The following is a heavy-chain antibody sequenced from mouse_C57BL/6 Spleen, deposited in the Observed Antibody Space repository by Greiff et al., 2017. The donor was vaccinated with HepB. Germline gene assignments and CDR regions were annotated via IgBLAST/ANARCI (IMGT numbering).Heavy chain of an antibody. CDR3: AREHSNYVYAMDY. J-gene: IGHJ4*01. CDR2: INYDGSST. CDR1: GFTFSDYY. V-gene: IGHV5-16*01. Sequence: EVNLVESEGGLVQPGSSMKLSCTASGFTFSDYYMAWVRQVPEKGLEWVANINYDGSSTYYLDSLKSRFIISRDNAKNILYLQMSSLKSEDTATYYCAREHSNYVYAMDYWGQGTSVTVSS. D-gene: IGHD2-5*01.